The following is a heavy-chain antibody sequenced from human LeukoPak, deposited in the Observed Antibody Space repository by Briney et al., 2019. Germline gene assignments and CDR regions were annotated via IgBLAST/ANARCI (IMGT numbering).Heavy chain of an antibody. V-gene: IGHV1-2*02. Sequence: ASVKVSCKASGYTFTGYYIHWVRLVPGQGLQWMGWINPNSGGTYSAPKFQGRVTMTRDTSLGTAYMQLDSLRSDDTAVYYCAKDTKLPGLYSSSFDYWGQGTLVTVSS. J-gene: IGHJ4*02. CDR1: GYTFTGYY. D-gene: IGHD6-6*01. CDR3: AKDTKLPGLYSSSFDY. CDR2: INPNSGGT.